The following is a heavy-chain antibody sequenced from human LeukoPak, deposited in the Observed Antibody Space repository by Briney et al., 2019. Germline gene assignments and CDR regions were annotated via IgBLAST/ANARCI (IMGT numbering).Heavy chain of an antibody. D-gene: IGHD1-26*01. CDR2: IYHSGST. V-gene: IGHV4-38-2*02. CDR3: ARGGFSGSYYVDY. J-gene: IGHJ4*02. Sequence: SETLSLTCTVSGYSISSGYYWGWIRQPPGKGLEWIGSIYHSGSTYYNPSLKSRVTISVDTSKNQFSLKLSSVTAADTAVYYCARGGFSGSYYVDYWGQGTLVTVSS. CDR1: GYSISSGYY.